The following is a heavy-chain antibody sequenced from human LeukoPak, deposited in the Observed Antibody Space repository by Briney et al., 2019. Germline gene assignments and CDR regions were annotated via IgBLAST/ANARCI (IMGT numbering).Heavy chain of an antibody. D-gene: IGHD2-15*01. V-gene: IGHV3-21*01. J-gene: IGHJ6*03. Sequence: GGSLRLSCAASGFTFSTYEMNWVRQAPGKGLEWVSSISSSSSYIYYADSVKGRFTISRDNAKNSLYLQMNSLRAEDTAVHYCAKVASTNYYYYMDVWGKGTTVTISS. CDR3: AKVASTNYYYYMDV. CDR1: GFTFSTYE. CDR2: ISSSSSYI.